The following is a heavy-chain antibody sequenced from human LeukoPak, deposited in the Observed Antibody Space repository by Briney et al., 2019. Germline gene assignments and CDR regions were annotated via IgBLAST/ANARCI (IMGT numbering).Heavy chain of an antibody. V-gene: IGHV3-48*01. J-gene: IGHJ5*02. CDR3: ARDVKYYYGSESLDWFDP. D-gene: IGHD3-10*01. Sequence: GGSLRLSCAASGFSFSSYSMNWVRQAPGKGLEWVSYISGISNTIYYADSVKGRFTISRDNAKNSLYLQMNSLRAEDTAVYYCARDVKYYYGSESLDWFDPWGQGTLVTVSS. CDR1: GFSFSSYS. CDR2: ISGISNTI.